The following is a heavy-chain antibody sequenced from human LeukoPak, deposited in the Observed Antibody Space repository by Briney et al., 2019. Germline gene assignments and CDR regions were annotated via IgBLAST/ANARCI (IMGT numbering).Heavy chain of an antibody. CDR1: GGSISSGSYC. Sequence: PSQTLSLTCTVSGGSISSGSYCWSWIRQPAGKGLEWIGRIYTSGSTNYNPSLKSRVTISVDTSKNQCSLKLSSVTAADTAVYYCARGPARGYCSSTSCYYYGMDVWGQGTTVTVSS. CDR3: ARGPARGYCSSTSCYYYGMDV. D-gene: IGHD2-2*01. CDR2: IYTSGST. J-gene: IGHJ6*02. V-gene: IGHV4-61*02.